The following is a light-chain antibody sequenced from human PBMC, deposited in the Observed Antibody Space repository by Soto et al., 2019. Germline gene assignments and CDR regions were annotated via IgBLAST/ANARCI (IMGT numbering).Light chain of an antibody. J-gene: IGKJ3*01. CDR3: QQYYSTPPT. Sequence: DIVMTQSPDSLAVSLGERASINWKSSQSVLYSSNNKNYLAWYQQKPGQPPKXIIYWASTRESGVPDRFSGSGSGTDFTLTISSLQAEDVAVYYCQQYYSTPPTFGRGTKVDI. CDR1: QSVLYSSNNKNY. CDR2: WAS. V-gene: IGKV4-1*01.